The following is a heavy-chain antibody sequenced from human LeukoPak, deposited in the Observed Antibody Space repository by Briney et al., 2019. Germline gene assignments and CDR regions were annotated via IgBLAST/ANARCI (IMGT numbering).Heavy chain of an antibody. Sequence: PGGSLRLSCAASGFTFSSYGMHWVRQAPGKGLEWVSSISSSSSYIYYADSVKGRFTISRDNAKNSLYLQMNSLRAEDTAVYYCARAAAGTLYFDYWGQGTLVTVSS. CDR1: GFTFSSYG. D-gene: IGHD6-13*01. CDR2: ISSSSSYI. V-gene: IGHV3-21*01. CDR3: ARAAAGTLYFDY. J-gene: IGHJ4*02.